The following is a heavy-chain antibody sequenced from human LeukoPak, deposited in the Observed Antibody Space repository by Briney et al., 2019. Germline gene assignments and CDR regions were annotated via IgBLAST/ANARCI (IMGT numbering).Heavy chain of an antibody. J-gene: IGHJ4*02. CDR1: GFTFSSYE. CDR3: ARDAPYYYDSSGYYYG. D-gene: IGHD3-22*01. Sequence: PGGSLRLSCAASGFTFSSYEMNWVRQAPGKGLEWVSYISSSGSTIYYADSVKGRFTISRDNAKNSLYLQMNSLRAEDTAVYYCARDAPYYYDSSGYYYGWGQGTLVTVSS. V-gene: IGHV3-48*03. CDR2: ISSSGSTI.